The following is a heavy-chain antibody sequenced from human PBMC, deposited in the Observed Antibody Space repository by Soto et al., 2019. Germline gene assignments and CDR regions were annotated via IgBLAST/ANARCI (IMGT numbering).Heavy chain of an antibody. J-gene: IGHJ4*02. Sequence: PVGSLRLSCAASGFTFSSYGMHWVRQAPGKGLEWVAVISYDGSNKYYADSVKGRFTISRDNSKNTLYLQMNSLRVEDTAVYYCGAGQYFSDYWGQGTLVTVSS. V-gene: IGHV3-30*03. D-gene: IGHD6-13*01. CDR1: GFTFSSYG. CDR2: ISYDGSNK. CDR3: GAGQYFSDY.